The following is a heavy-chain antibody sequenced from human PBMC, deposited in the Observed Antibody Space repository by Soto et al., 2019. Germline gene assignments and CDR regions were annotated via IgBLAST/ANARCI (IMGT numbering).Heavy chain of an antibody. CDR3: ASGIQLSLRRINDGYSG. D-gene: IGHD5-18*01. V-gene: IGHV1-69*12. CDR2: IIPMFGTA. J-gene: IGHJ4*02. Sequence: QVQLVQSGAEVKKPESSVKVSCKAPGGTFSTYAISWVRQAPGQGLEWMGGIIPMFGTANYAQRFQNRVTTTADESTKTVYMRLSSLRSEDTAVYCCASGIQLSLRRINDGYSGWGQGTLVTVSS. CDR1: GGTFSTYA.